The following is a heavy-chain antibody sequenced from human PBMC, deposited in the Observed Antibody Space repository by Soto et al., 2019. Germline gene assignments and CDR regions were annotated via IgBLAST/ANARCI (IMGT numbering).Heavy chain of an antibody. CDR2: ISFEGNTQ. D-gene: IGHD1-1*01. V-gene: IGHV3-30*05. CDR3: ARGAEHQLLSRDYFYGMDV. J-gene: IGHJ6*02. Sequence: QVHLVESGGGVVQPGRSLRLSCAASGFTLSRYGMHWVRQAPGKGLEWVAVISFEGNTQYYADSVKGRFTISRDNSKDTLSLQIHSLRSEDTAVYYCARGAEHQLLSRDYFYGMDVWGQGTTVSVSS. CDR1: GFTLSRYG.